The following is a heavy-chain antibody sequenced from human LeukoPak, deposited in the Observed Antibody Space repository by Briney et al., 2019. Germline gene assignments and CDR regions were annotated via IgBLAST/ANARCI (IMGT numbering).Heavy chain of an antibody. CDR3: ARGGSSSSGNYHYYMDV. CDR2: INPNSGGT. CDR1: GYTFTGYY. D-gene: IGHD6-6*01. V-gene: IGHV1-2*02. J-gene: IGHJ6*03. Sequence: ASVKVSCKASGYTFTGYYMHWVRQAPGQGLEWMGWINPNSGGTNYAQKFQGRVTMTRDTSISTAYMELSRLRSDDTAVYYCARGGSSSSGNYHYYMDVWGKGTTVTVSS.